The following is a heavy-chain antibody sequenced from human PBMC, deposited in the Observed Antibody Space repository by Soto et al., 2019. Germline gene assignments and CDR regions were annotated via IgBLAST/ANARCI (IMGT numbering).Heavy chain of an antibody. J-gene: IGHJ4*02. D-gene: IGHD6-6*01. CDR2: IIPIFGNT. CDR1: GGTFSSYA. V-gene: IGHV1-69*05. CDR3: ARDRGIAARPRNRSLYY. Sequence: SSVKVSCNASGGTFSSYAISWVRQAPGQGLEWMGGIIPIFGNTNYAQKLQGRVTMTTDTSTSTAYMELRSLRSDDTAVYYCARDRGIAARPRNRSLYYWGQGTLVTVSS.